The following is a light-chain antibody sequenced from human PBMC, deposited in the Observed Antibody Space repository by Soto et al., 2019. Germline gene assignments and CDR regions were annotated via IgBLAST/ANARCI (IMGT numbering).Light chain of an antibody. CDR2: DVT. CDR1: SNDVGVYNY. Sequence: QSALTQPASVSGSPGQSITISCTGTSNDVGVYNYVSWYQQHPGKAPKVMVYDVTNRPSWVSDRFSGSKSGNTASLTISGLQGEDEADYYCSSYRAGGLYVFGTGTKVTVL. V-gene: IGLV2-14*01. J-gene: IGLJ1*01. CDR3: SSYRAGGLYV.